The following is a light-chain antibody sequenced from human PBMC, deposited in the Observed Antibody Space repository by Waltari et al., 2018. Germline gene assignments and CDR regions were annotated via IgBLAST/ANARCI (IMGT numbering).Light chain of an antibody. V-gene: IGLV2-14*03. J-gene: IGLJ1*01. CDR1: SRDVGGYNY. CDR2: DVS. Sequence: QSALTQPASVSGSPGQSIPISRTGTSRDVGGYNYLSWYQQHPGKAPKVVIFDVSYRPSGVSNRFSASKSGNTASLTISGLQAEDEADYYCTSYTSSHGLVFGTGTKVTVL. CDR3: TSYTSSHGLV.